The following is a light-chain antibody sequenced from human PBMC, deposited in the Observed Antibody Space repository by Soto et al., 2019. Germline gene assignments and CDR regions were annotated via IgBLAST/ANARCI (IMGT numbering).Light chain of an antibody. J-gene: IGKJ4*01. Sequence: EIVMTQSPATLSVSQGERATLSCRASESVSSNLAWYQQKPGQAPRLLIYSASARATGIPARFSGSGSGTEFTLTISSLQSEDFAVYYCQPYNKWPLTFGGGTKVEIK. CDR2: SAS. CDR3: QPYNKWPLT. CDR1: ESVSSN. V-gene: IGKV3-15*01.